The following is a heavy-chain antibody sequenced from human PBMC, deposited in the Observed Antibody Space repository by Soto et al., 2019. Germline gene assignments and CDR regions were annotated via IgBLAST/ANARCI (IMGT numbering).Heavy chain of an antibody. D-gene: IGHD3-22*01. J-gene: IGHJ4*02. Sequence: GGSLRLSCAASGFTFSSYAMHWVRQAPGKGLEWVSGINWNSDTIGYADSVKGRFTVSRDNAKGSLLLQMSSLRAEDTAVYFCAMSNSNDLYYHFESWGQGTPVTVSS. V-gene: IGHV3-9*01. CDR2: INWNSDTI. CDR1: GFTFSSYA. CDR3: AMSNSNDLYYHFES.